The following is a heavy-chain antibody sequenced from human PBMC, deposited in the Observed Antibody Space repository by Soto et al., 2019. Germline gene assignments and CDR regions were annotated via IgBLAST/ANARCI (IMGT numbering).Heavy chain of an antibody. D-gene: IGHD3-9*01. CDR2: INPKSGGT. CDR3: ARDYNILTGSLWA. Sequence: ASVKVSCKASGYTFTDYYMHWVRQAPGQGLEWVGWINPKSGGTSYARKFQGRVTMTRDTSISTANMELTRPTSDDTAVYYCARDYNILTGSLWAWGQGTLVTVSS. CDR1: GYTFTDYY. J-gene: IGHJ4*02. V-gene: IGHV1-2*02.